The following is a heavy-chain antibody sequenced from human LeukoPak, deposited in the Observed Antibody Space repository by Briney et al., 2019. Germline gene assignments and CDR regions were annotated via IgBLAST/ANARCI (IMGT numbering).Heavy chain of an antibody. D-gene: IGHD3/OR15-3a*01. J-gene: IGHJ4*02. CDR1: GFTFSDYW. CDR2: IKSDGSST. Sequence: GGSLRLSCAASGFTFSDYWMHWVRQAPGKGLVWVSRIKSDGSSTSYADSVKGRFTITRDSAKNTLDLQMNSLRAEDTAVYYCARGTGNYYGYWGRGTLVTVSS. V-gene: IGHV3-74*01. CDR3: ARGTGNYYGY.